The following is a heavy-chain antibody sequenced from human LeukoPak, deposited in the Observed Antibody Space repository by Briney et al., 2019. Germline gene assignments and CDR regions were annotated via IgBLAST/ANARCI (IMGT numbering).Heavy chain of an antibody. Sequence: PGGSLRLSCTASGFTFGDYGMSWFRQAPGKGLEWVSFIRTKAYGGTTKYAASVKGRFTISREDSKSIAYLQMNSLKTEDTVVYYCGRSVTMVRAAIGHWGQGTLVTVSS. V-gene: IGHV3-49*03. CDR2: IRTKAYGGTT. CDR1: GFTFGDYG. CDR3: GRSVTMVRAAIGH. D-gene: IGHD3-10*01. J-gene: IGHJ4*02.